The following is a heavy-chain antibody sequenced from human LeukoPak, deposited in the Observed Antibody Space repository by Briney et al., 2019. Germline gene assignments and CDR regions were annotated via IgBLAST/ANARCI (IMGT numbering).Heavy chain of an antibody. V-gene: IGHV3-23*01. Sequence: GGSLRLSCAASGFTFSSYAMSWVRQAPGKGLEWVSAISGSGGSTYYADSVKGRFTISRDNSKNTMYLQMNSLRAEDTAVYCCAKDPYDSSCYYGYFDYWGQGTLVTVSS. CDR1: GFTFSSYA. CDR2: ISGSGGST. D-gene: IGHD3-22*01. CDR3: AKDPYDSSCYYGYFDY. J-gene: IGHJ4*02.